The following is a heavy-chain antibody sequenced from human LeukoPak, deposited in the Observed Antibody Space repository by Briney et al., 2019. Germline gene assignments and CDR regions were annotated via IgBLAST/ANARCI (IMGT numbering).Heavy chain of an antibody. V-gene: IGHV3-48*02. D-gene: IGHD3/OR15-3a*01. Sequence: GGSLRLSCAASGFTFSSYSMNWVRQAPGKGLEWVSYISSSSSTIHYADSVKGRFTISRDNAKNSLYLQMNSLRDEDTAVYYCARVALDFWTPAFDYWGQGTLVTVSS. CDR2: ISSSSSTI. J-gene: IGHJ4*02. CDR1: GFTFSSYS. CDR3: ARVALDFWTPAFDY.